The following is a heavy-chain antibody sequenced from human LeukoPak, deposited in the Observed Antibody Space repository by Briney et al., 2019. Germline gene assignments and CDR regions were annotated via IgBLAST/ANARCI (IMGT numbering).Heavy chain of an antibody. CDR3: ASLLDPSVVISYYFDY. V-gene: IGHV3-74*01. Sequence: PGGSLRLSCAASGFTFSSYWMHWVRQAPGKGLVWVSRINSDGSSTSYADSVKGRFTISRDNAKNTLYLQMNSLRAEDTAVYYCASLLDPSVVISYYFDYWGQGTLVTVSS. CDR1: GFTFSSYW. J-gene: IGHJ4*02. CDR2: INSDGSST. D-gene: IGHD3-22*01.